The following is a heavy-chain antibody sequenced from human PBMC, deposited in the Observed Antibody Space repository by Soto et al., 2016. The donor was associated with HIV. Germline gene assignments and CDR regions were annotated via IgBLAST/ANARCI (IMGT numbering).Heavy chain of an antibody. D-gene: IGHD2-2*01. J-gene: IGHJ3*02. Sequence: QVQLQQWGAGLLKPSETLSLKCAVYGGSFSGHYWSWIRQFPGQGLEWIGEITHFGRTNYNPSLKGRVSLSVDTSKNQFSLKMDSVTAADTAVYYCVRPTTMTSDAFDIWSQGTLVTVSA. V-gene: IGHV4-34*02. CDR3: VRPTTMTSDAFDI. CDR1: GGSFSGHY. CDR2: ITHFGRT.